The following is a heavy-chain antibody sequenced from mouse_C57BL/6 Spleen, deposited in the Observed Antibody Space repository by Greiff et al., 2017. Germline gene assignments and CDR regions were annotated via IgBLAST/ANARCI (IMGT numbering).Heavy chain of an antibody. J-gene: IGHJ4*01. CDR3: ARALSDYDAMDY. V-gene: IGHV1-82*01. CDR1: GYAFSSSW. Sequence: QVQLQQSGPELVKPGASVKISCKASGYAFSSSWMNWVKQRPGKGLEWIGRIYPGDGDTNYNGKFKGKATLTADKSSSPAYMQLSSLTSEDSAVYFCARALSDYDAMDYWGKGTSVTVSS. D-gene: IGHD2-13*01. CDR2: IYPGDGDT.